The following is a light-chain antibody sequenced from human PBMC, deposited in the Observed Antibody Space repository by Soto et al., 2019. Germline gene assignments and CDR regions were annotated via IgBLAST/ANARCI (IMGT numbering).Light chain of an antibody. J-gene: IGLJ2*01. CDR1: SSDVGGYNY. CDR2: DVS. Sequence: QSALTQPASVSGSPGQSITISCTGTSSDVGGYNYVSWYQQHPGKAPKLLIYDVSNRPSGVSDRFSGSKSGNTASLTISGLQAEDEADYYCNSYRSSSYVVFGGGTKLTVL. V-gene: IGLV2-14*03. CDR3: NSYRSSSYVV.